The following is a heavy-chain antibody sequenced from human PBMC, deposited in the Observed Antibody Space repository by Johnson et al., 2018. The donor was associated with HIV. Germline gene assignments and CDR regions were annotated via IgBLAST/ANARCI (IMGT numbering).Heavy chain of an antibody. V-gene: IGHV3-30-3*01. CDR2: ISYDGSNK. D-gene: IGHD1-26*01. J-gene: IGHJ3*02. Sequence: QVQLVESGGGVVQPGRSLRLSCAASGFTFSSYAMHWVRQAPGKGLEWVAVISYDGSNKYYADSVKGRFTISRDNSKNTLYLQMNSLRAEDTAVYYCARDRVEIVGADPDAFDIWGQGTMVTVSS. CDR1: GFTFSSYA. CDR3: ARDRVEIVGADPDAFDI.